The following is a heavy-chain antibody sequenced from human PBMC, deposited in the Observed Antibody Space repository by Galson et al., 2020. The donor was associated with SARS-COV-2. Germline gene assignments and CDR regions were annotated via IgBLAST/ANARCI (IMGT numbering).Heavy chain of an antibody. CDR2: IRYDGSNK. J-gene: IGHJ6*03. D-gene: IGHD2-2*01. V-gene: IGHV3-30*02. CDR3: AKAGQDIVVVPAANYYYYYYMDV. CDR1: GFTFSSYG. Sequence: GGSLRLSCAASGFTFSSYGMHWVRQAPGKGLEWVAFIRYDGSNKYYADSVKGRFTISRDNSKNTLYLQMNSLRAEDTAVYYCAKAGQDIVVVPAANYYYYYYMDVWGKGTTVTVSS.